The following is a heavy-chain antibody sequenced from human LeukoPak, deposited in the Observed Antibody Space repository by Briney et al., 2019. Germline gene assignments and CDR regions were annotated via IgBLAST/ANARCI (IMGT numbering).Heavy chain of an antibody. Sequence: GESLKISCKTSGYSFTSYWIGWVRQMPAGKGLEWMGSMYPRDSDTRYSPSFQGQVTISADTSTSTAYLQWSSPTASDTAIYYCARHEYSSAVYFDDWGRGTLVTVSS. CDR2: MYPRDSDT. CDR1: GYSFTSYW. D-gene: IGHD6-19*01. V-gene: IGHV5-51*01. J-gene: IGHJ4*02. CDR3: ARHEYSSAVYFDD.